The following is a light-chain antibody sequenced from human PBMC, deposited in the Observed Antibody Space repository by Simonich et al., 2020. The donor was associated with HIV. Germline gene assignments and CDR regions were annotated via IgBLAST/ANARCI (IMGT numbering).Light chain of an antibody. CDR1: SSDVGSYNL. Sequence: QSALTQPASVSGSPGQSITISCTGTSSDVGSYNLVSWYQQHPGTAPKLMIYDVSKRPSGVSNRFSGSKSGNTASLTISGLQAEDEADYYCSSYTSSSTLVFGGGTKLTVL. CDR2: DVS. CDR3: SSYTSSSTLV. V-gene: IGLV2-14*02. J-gene: IGLJ2*01.